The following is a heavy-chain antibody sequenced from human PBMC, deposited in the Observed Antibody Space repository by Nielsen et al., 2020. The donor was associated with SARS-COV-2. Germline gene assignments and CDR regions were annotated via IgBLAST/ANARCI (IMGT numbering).Heavy chain of an antibody. V-gene: IGHV1-46*01. CDR3: ARVNFDIGGATPYYFDN. Sequence: ASVKVSCKASGYTFTNYYLHWVRQAPGQGLEWMGIINPSGSSTTYAQKFQGRVTMTRDTSTSTVYMELSSLRSEDTAVYYCARVNFDIGGATPYYFDNWGQGTLVAVSS. CDR1: GYTFTNYY. D-gene: IGHD3-9*01. J-gene: IGHJ4*02. CDR2: INPSGSST.